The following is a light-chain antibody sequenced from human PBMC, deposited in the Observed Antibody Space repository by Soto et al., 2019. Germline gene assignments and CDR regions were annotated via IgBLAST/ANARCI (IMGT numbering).Light chain of an antibody. CDR2: GAS. V-gene: IGKV3-20*01. Sequence: EIVLTQSPGTLPLSPGEIANLSCRASQSVSSSYLAWYQQKPGQAPRLLIYGASSRDTGIPDRFSGSGSGTDFTLTISRLEPEDFAVEYCQQYGSSPQGTFGQGTKVEIK. CDR3: QQYGSSPQGT. J-gene: IGKJ1*01. CDR1: QSVSSSY.